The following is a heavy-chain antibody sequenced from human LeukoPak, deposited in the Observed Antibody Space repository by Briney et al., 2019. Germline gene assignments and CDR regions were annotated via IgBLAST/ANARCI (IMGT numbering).Heavy chain of an antibody. CDR2: IIPIFGTA. V-gene: IGHV1-69*05. CDR1: GGTFSSYA. CDR3: ARGALDSSGYLFDY. D-gene: IGHD3-22*01. J-gene: IGHJ4*02. Sequence: SVKVSCKASGGTFSSYAISWVRQPPGQGLEWMGRIIPIFGTANYAQKFQGRGTITTDESTGTAYMELSSLRSEDTAVYYCARGALDSSGYLFDYWGQGTLVTVSS.